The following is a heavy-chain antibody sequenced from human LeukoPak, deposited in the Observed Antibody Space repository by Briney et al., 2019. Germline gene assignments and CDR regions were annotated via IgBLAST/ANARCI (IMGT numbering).Heavy chain of an antibody. CDR1: GGSISSSSYY. CDR3: ARVRCSGGSCRYYYYYYYMDV. J-gene: IGHJ6*03. Sequence: PSETLSLTCTVSGGSISSSSYYWGWIRQPPGKGLEWIGSIYYSGSTYYNPSLKSRVTIAVDTSKNQFSLKLISVTAADTAVYYCARVRCSGGSCRYYYYYYYMDVWGKGTTVTVSS. D-gene: IGHD2-15*01. V-gene: IGHV4-39*07. CDR2: IYYSGST.